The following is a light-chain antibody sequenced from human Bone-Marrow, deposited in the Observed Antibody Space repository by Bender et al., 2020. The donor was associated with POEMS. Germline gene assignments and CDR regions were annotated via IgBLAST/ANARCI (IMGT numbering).Light chain of an antibody. Sequence: SYELTQPPSVSVSPGQTATITCSGEKLGEEYACWYQQKPGQSPVVVIYQDTKRPSGIPERFSGSTSGNTACLTISGTQTMDEADYYCQSWGSNTSVFGGGTKLTVL. CDR1: KLGEEY. J-gene: IGLJ2*01. CDR3: QSWGSNTSV. V-gene: IGLV3-1*01. CDR2: QDT.